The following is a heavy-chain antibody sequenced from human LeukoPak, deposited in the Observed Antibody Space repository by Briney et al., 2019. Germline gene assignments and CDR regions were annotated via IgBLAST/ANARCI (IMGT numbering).Heavy chain of an antibody. J-gene: IGHJ4*02. V-gene: IGHV3-48*01. Sequence: GSLRLSCAASGFTFSSYSMNWVRQAPGKGLEWVSYISSSSSSIYYADSVKGRFTISRDNAKNSLYLQMNSLRAEDTAVYYCARGRDGWYFDYWGQGTLVSVSS. CDR3: ARGRDGWYFDY. CDR1: GFTFSSYS. CDR2: ISSSSSSI. D-gene: IGHD2-15*01.